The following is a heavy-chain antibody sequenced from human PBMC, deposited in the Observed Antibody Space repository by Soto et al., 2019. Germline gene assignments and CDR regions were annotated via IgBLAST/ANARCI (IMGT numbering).Heavy chain of an antibody. CDR3: AGAWT. CDR1: GFTFSSHW. V-gene: IGHV3-7*01. J-gene: IGHJ5*02. D-gene: IGHD5-12*01. Sequence: PGGSLRLCCIGSGFTFSSHWMSWVRQTPERGLEWLANIKPDGSEKNYGDSVKGRFTISRDNAENSLYLQMNSLRAEDTAIYYCAGAWTWGQGSLVTVSS. CDR2: IKPDGSEK.